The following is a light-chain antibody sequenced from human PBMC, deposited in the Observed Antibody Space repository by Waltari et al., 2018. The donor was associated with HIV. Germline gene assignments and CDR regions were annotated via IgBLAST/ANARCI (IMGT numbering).Light chain of an antibody. CDR1: QSFTSNY. V-gene: IGKV3-20*01. Sequence: EIVLTQSPGTLSLSPGERATLSCRASQSFTSNYLAWYQQKPGQAPRLLIFAASSRATGIPDRISGSGSGTDFSLTISRLEPEDFAVYYCQQYDSSPLTFGGGTKVEIK. J-gene: IGKJ4*01. CDR3: QQYDSSPLT. CDR2: AAS.